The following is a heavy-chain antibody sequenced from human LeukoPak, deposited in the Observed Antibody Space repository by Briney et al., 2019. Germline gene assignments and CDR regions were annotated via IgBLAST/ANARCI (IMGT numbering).Heavy chain of an antibody. V-gene: IGHV3-74*01. CDR2: INSDGT. CDR1: GFTFSSYW. Sequence: GGSLRLSCSASGFTFSSYWMHWVRQAPGKGLVWVSHINSDGTSYADSVKGRFTISRDNAKNTLYLQMNSLRADDTAVYYCARGWWGSPRESNAFDIWGQGTMVTVSS. J-gene: IGHJ3*02. CDR3: ARGWWGSPRESNAFDI. D-gene: IGHD2-15*01.